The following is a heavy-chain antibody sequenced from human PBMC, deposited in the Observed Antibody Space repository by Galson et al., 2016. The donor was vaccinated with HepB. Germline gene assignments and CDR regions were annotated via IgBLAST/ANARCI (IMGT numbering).Heavy chain of an antibody. CDR3: ASDILWFGELTRVYYFDY. CDR2: ISSSSSYI. V-gene: IGHV3-21*01. CDR1: GFTFKSYS. D-gene: IGHD3-10*01. J-gene: IGHJ4*02. Sequence: SLRLSCAATGFTFKSYSMNRVRQAPGKGLEWVSSISSSSSYIHYADSAKGRFTISRDNAKNSLYLQMNSLRAEDTAVYYCASDILWFGELTRVYYFDYWGQGTLVTVSS.